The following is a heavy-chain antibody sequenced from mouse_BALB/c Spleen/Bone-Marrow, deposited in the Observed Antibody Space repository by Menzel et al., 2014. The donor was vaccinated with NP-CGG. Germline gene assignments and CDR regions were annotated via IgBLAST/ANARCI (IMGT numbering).Heavy chain of an antibody. V-gene: IGHV1S127*01. CDR3: TIPTARACFDY. Sequence: VQLQQSGAELVKPGASVRMSCKASGYTFTSYWMHWVEQRPGQGLEWIGVIDPSDSYTSYNQKFKGKATLTVDTSSCTAYMQLSSLTSEDSAVYYCTIPTARACFDYWGQGTTLTVSS. CDR2: IDPSDSYT. CDR1: GYTFTSYW. D-gene: IGHD3-2*01. J-gene: IGHJ2*01.